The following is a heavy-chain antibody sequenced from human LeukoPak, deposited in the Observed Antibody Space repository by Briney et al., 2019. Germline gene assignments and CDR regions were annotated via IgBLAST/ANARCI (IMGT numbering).Heavy chain of an antibody. CDR3: ARGLSYYYDSSGYHHFDY. Sequence: GASVKVSCKASGYTFTSYGISWVRQAPGQGLEWMGWISAYNGNTNYAQKLQGRVTMTTDTSTSTAYTELRSLRSDDTAVYYCARGLSYYYDSSGYHHFDYWGQGTLVTVSS. J-gene: IGHJ4*02. D-gene: IGHD3-22*01. V-gene: IGHV1-18*01. CDR1: GYTFTSYG. CDR2: ISAYNGNT.